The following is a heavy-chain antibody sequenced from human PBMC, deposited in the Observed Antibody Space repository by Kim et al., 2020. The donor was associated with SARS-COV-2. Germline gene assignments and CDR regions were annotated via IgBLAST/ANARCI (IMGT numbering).Heavy chain of an antibody. V-gene: IGHV4-59*08. CDR1: GGSISSYY. Sequence: SETLSLTCTVSGGSISSYYWSWIRQPPGKGLEWIGYIYYSGSTNYNPSLKSRVTISVDTSKNQFSLKLSSVTAADTAVYYCARSNGIAAGPYYYYGREVWGQGTTVTVS. J-gene: IGHJ6*02. D-gene: IGHD6-13*01. CDR2: IYYSGST. CDR3: ARSNGIAAGPYYYYGREV.